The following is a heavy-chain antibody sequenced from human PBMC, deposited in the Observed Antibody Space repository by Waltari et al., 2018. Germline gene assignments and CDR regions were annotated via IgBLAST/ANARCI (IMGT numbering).Heavy chain of an antibody. J-gene: IGHJ4*02. V-gene: IGHV1-69*02. CDR3: ARARITMVRGPILDY. CDR1: GGTFSSYT. CDR2: VIPIRCIA. Sequence: QVQLVQSGAEVKKPGSSVKVSCKASGGTFSSYTISWVRQAPGQGLEWMGRVIPIRCIANYAQKFQGRVTITADKATSTAYMELSSLRSEDTAVYYCARARITMVRGPILDYWGQGTLVTVSS. D-gene: IGHD3-10*01.